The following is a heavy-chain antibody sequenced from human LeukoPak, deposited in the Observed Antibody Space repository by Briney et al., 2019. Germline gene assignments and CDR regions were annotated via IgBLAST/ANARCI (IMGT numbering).Heavy chain of an antibody. Sequence: GGSLRLSCAASGFSFSNYEMSWVRQAPGKGLECISYISTSGTIIYYADSVKGRFTISRDNSKNTLYLQMNSLRAEDTAVYYCAKGEAVAAFDYWGQGTLVTVSS. CDR3: AKGEAVAAFDY. CDR2: ISTSGTII. V-gene: IGHV3-48*03. CDR1: GFSFSNYE. J-gene: IGHJ4*02. D-gene: IGHD6-19*01.